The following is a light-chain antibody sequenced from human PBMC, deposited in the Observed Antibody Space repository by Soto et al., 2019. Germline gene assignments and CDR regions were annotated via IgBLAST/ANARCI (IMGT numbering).Light chain of an antibody. V-gene: IGLV1-44*01. CDR2: SNH. J-gene: IGLJ3*02. CDR3: AAWDDSLWV. CDR1: SSNIGSNT. Sequence: QAVVTQPPSASGTLGQRVTISCSGSSSNIGSNTVNWYQQLPGSAPKVLIYSNHQRPSGVPDRFSGSKSGTSASLAISGLQSDDEADYYCAAWDDSLWVFGGGTKVTVL.